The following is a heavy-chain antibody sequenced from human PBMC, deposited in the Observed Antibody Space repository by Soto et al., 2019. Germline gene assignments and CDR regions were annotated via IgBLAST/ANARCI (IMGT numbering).Heavy chain of an antibody. D-gene: IGHD3-3*01. V-gene: IGHV1-69*13. J-gene: IGHJ6*02. CDR1: GGTFSSYA. CDR3: ARAIQVLRFLQWVHGMDV. CDR2: IIPIFGTA. Sequence: SVKVSCKASGGTFSSYAISWVRQAPGQGLEWMGGIIPIFGTANYAQKFQGRVTITADESTSTAYMELSSLRSEDTAVYYCARAIQVLRFLQWVHGMDVWGQGTTVTVSS.